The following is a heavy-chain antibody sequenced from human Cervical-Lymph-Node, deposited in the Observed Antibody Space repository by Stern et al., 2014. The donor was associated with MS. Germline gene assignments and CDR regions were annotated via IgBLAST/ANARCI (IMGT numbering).Heavy chain of an antibody. Sequence: VQLVESGAEVRKPGDSLKISCKTSGYRFINNWIAWVRQVPGKGLEWIGIIYPGDSDIRYSPSSQGHVTISVDKSTSTAYLQWSSLKASDTAVYYCARWSVACDSWGQGALITVSS. CDR1: GYRFINNW. V-gene: IGHV5-51*03. J-gene: IGHJ4*02. CDR2: IYPGDSDI. CDR3: ARWSVACDS. D-gene: IGHD2-21*01.